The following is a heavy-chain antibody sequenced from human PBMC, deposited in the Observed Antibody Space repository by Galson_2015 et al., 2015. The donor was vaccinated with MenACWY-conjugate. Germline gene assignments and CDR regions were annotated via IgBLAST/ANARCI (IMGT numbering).Heavy chain of an antibody. CDR2: INPSGGSA. CDR3: ARSFFWSGYLSDRGLNYFDY. J-gene: IGHJ4*02. D-gene: IGHD3-3*01. Sequence: QSGAEVKKPGESLKISCKASGYTFTSYYMHWVRQAPGQGLEWMGIINPSGGSASYAQKFQGRVTISVDTSKNQFSLKLSSVTAADTAVYYCARSFFWSGYLSDRGLNYFDYWGQGTLVTVSS. CDR1: GYTFTSYY. V-gene: IGHV1-46*01.